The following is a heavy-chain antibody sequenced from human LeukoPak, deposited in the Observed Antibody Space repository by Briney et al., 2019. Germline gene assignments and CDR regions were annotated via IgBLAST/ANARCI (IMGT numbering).Heavy chain of an antibody. CDR2: INPNSGGT. D-gene: IGHD4-17*01. J-gene: IGHJ4*02. Sequence: ASVKVSCKASGYTFTGYYMHWVRQAPGQGLEWMGWINPNSGGTNYAQKFQGRVTMTRDTSISTAYMELSRLRSDDTAVYYCARIMTTVTTADYWGQGTLVTVSS. V-gene: IGHV1-2*02. CDR3: ARIMTTVTTADY. CDR1: GYTFTGYY.